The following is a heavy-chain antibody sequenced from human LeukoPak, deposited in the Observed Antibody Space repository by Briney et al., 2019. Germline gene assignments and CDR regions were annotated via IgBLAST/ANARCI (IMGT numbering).Heavy chain of an antibody. J-gene: IGHJ5*02. CDR1: GYSFTSYW. D-gene: IGHD1-20*01. CDR3: ARGPKDSYNSDWFDP. V-gene: IGHV5-51*01. CDR2: IYLGDSDT. Sequence: GESLKISCKGSGYSFTSYWIGWVRQMPGKGLEWMGIIYLGDSDTRYSPSFQGQVTISADKTISTAYLQWSSLKASDTAMYYCARGPKDSYNSDWFDPWGQGTLVTVSS.